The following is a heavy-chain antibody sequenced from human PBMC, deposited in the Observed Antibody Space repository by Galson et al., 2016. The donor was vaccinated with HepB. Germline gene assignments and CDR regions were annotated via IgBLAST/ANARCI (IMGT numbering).Heavy chain of an antibody. V-gene: IGHV4-31*03. CDR2: IYDNGST. Sequence: TLSLTCTVTGGSLSGGGYYWSWIRQSPGRGLEWIGYIYDNGSTDYKSSLKTRVTMSVDTSKNQFSLKLSSVTAADTALYYCARGPTRTDAFDVWGQGTMVTVSS. CDR1: GGSLSGGGYY. J-gene: IGHJ3*01. CDR3: ARGPTRTDAFDV. D-gene: IGHD4-11*01.